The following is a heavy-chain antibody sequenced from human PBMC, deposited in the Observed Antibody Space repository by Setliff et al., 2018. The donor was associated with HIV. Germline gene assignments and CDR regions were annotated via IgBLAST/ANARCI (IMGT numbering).Heavy chain of an antibody. V-gene: IGHV4-34*01. J-gene: IGHJ4*02. D-gene: IGHD1-1*01. CDR3: ARKGWNAYEAFDH. Sequence: SETLSLTCNVYGGSFSGDSWNWIRQPPGKGLEWIGEITHSGGTKYNPSLKSRVTISVDMSKNHFSLSLTSVTAADTAIYFCARKGWNAYEAFDHWGQGALVTVSS. CDR2: ITHSGGT. CDR1: GGSFSGDS.